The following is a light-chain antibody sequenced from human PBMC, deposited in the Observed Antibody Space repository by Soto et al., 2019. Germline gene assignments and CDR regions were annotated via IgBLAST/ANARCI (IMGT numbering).Light chain of an antibody. J-gene: IGKJ3*01. V-gene: IGKV3-20*01. CDR2: GAS. Sequence: ETVLTQSPGTLSLSPGERVILSCRTSQSAPSSNLAWYQQKPGQAPRLLIYGASSRATGIPDRFSGSGSGTDFTLTVSRLEPEDFAVYFCQHYGTFGPGTKVDLK. CDR1: QSAPSSN. CDR3: QHYGT.